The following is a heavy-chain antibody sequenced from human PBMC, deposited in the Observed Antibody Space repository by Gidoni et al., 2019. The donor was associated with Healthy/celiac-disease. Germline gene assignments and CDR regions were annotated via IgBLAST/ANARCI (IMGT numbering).Heavy chain of an antibody. Sequence: QLQLQESGPGLVKPSATLSLTCTVSGGSISSSSYYWGWIRQPPGKGLEWIGSIYYSGSTYYNPSLKSRVTISVDTSKNQFSLKLSSVTAADTAVYYCARLVGYDSSGYYYGRFFDYWGQGTLVTVSS. CDR1: GGSISSSSYY. V-gene: IGHV4-39*01. J-gene: IGHJ4*02. CDR2: IYYSGST. CDR3: ARLVGYDSSGYYYGRFFDY. D-gene: IGHD3-22*01.